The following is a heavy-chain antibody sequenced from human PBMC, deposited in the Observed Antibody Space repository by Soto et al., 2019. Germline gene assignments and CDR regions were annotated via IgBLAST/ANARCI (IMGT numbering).Heavy chain of an antibody. D-gene: IGHD3-22*01. CDR3: ARDGTLYDSSAYYYLY. CDR2: ITPMFGTP. J-gene: IGHJ4*02. Sequence: SVKVSCKASGGTFSRYTITWVRQAPGQGLEWMGGITPMFGTPNYAQKFQGRVTITADESTTTAYMELSSLRSEDTAMYYCARDGTLYDSSAYYYLYWGQGTLVTVSS. V-gene: IGHV1-69*13. CDR1: GGTFSRYT.